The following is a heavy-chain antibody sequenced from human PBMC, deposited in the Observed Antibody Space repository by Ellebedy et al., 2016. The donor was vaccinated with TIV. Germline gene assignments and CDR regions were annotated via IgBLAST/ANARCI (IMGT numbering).Heavy chain of an antibody. CDR2: INHSGST. CDR1: GGSFNDYY. CDR3: ARTRRIDSSGPYFDC. Sequence: SETLSLTXDVSGGSFNDYYWTWVRQPPGKGLEWIGEINHSGSTNFHWSLKSRVTMSVDTSKKQVFLKVNSVTDADTAVYYCARTRRIDSSGPYFDCWGQGTLVSASS. V-gene: IGHV4-34*01. D-gene: IGHD6-19*01. J-gene: IGHJ4*02.